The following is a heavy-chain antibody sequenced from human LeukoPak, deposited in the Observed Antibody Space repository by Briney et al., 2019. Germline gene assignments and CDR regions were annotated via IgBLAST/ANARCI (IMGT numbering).Heavy chain of an antibody. CDR1: GFSVDDYA. V-gene: IGHV3-9*01. J-gene: IGHJ4*02. CDR2: ISWNSGSI. Sequence: GRSLRLSCAVSGFSVDDYAMHWVRQAPGKGLEWVSGISWNSGSIGYAESVKGRFTISRDDSKNTLSLQMNSLRVEDTAVYYCARDLAWGAFDYWGQGTLVTVSS. CDR3: ARDLAWGAFDY. D-gene: IGHD3-16*01.